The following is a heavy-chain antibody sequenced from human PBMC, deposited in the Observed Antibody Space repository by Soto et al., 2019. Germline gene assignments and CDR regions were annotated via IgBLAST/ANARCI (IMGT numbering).Heavy chain of an antibody. V-gene: IGHV3-48*03. Sequence: ESGGGLVQPGGSMKVSCAASGVTFSSYEVNWVRQAPGKGLEWVSSISGSGASKYYAESVKGRFTISRDNAQNSVDLQMNSLRAEDTAIYYCARTDGYEIEYWGQGTLVTVSS. CDR1: GVTFSSYE. CDR3: ARTDGYEIEY. J-gene: IGHJ4*02. CDR2: ISGSGASK. D-gene: IGHD5-12*01.